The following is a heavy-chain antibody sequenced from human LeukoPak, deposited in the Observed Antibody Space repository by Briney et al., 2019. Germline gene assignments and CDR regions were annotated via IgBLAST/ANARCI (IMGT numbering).Heavy chain of an antibody. D-gene: IGHD5-18*01. V-gene: IGHV4-30-4*01. CDR3: ARDSGYSYGYRYWYFDL. CDR2: IYYSGTT. Sequence: SQTLSLTCTVSGGSISSGDYYWSWIRQPPGKGLEWIGYIYYSGTTYYNPSLKSRVTISVDTSKNQFSLKLSSVTAADTALYYCARDSGYSYGYRYWYFDLWGRGTLVTVSS. CDR1: GGSISSGDYY. J-gene: IGHJ2*01.